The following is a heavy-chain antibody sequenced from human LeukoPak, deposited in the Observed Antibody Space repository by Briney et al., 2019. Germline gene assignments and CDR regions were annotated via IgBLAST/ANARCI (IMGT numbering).Heavy chain of an antibody. J-gene: IGHJ4*02. D-gene: IGHD3-10*01. CDR3: ARSSGEPTDY. CDR2: IYSGGST. V-gene: IGHV3-53*04. Sequence: GGSLRLSCAGSGFTVRSNYMSWVRQAPGKGLEWVSVIYSGGSTYYADSVKGRFTISRHNSKNTLYLQMNSLRAEDTAVYYCARSSGEPTDYWGQGTLVTVSS. CDR1: GFTVRSNY.